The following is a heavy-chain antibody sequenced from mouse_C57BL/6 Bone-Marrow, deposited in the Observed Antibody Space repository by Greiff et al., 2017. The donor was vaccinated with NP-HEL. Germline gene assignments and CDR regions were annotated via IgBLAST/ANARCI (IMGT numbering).Heavy chain of an antibody. CDR1: GYTFTSYG. J-gene: IGHJ3*01. Sequence: VKLVESGAELARPGASVKLSCKASGYTFTSYGISWVKQRTGQGLEWIGEIYPRSGNTYYNEKFKGKATLTADKSSSTAYMELRSLTSEDSAVYFCARLQLRLLAYWGQGTLVTVSA. D-gene: IGHD3-2*02. CDR2: IYPRSGNT. V-gene: IGHV1-81*01. CDR3: ARLQLRLLAY.